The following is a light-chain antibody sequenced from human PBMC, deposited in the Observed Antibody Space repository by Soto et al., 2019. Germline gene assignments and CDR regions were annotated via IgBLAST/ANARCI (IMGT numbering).Light chain of an antibody. J-gene: IGLJ1*01. V-gene: IGLV1-44*01. CDR1: SANIGNNA. Sequence: QSVLTQPPSASGTPGQRDTIYCSRSSANIGNNAVTWYQQLPGTAPKLLIYTNNQRPSGVSARFSGSRSGTSASLCFSGFQPEDEADYYSAAWEASLNRNHVFGTGTKVTVL. CDR3: AAWEASLNRNHV. CDR2: TNN.